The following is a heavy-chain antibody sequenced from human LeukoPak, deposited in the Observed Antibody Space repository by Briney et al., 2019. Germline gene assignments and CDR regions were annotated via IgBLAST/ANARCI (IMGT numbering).Heavy chain of an antibody. CDR1: GGSISSGGYS. Sequence: PSETLSLTCAVSGGSISSGGYSWSWIRQPPGKGLEWIGSIYYSGSTYYNPSLKSRVTISVDTSKNQFSLKLSSVTAADTAVYYCARHLVAVAGHSRFDPWGQGTLVTVSS. J-gene: IGHJ5*02. CDR3: ARHLVAVAGHSRFDP. CDR2: IYYSGST. D-gene: IGHD6-19*01. V-gene: IGHV4-39*01.